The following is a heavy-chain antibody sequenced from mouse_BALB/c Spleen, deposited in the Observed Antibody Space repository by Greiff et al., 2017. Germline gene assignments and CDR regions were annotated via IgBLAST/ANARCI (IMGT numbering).Heavy chain of an antibody. CDR1: GYTFTSYW. CDR2: INPSTGYT. CDR3: ARARGNYDFDY. D-gene: IGHD2-1*01. J-gene: IGHJ2*01. Sequence: VMLVESGAELAKPGASVKMSCKASGYTFTSYWMHWVKQRPGQGLEWIGYINPSTGYTEYNQKFKDKATLTADKSSSTAYMQLSSLTSEDSAVYYCARARGNYDFDYWGQGTTLTVSS. V-gene: IGHV1-7*01.